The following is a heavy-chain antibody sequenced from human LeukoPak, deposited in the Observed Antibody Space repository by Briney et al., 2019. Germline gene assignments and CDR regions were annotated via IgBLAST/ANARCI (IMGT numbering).Heavy chain of an antibody. Sequence: PGGSLRLSCAASGFTFSSYGMHWVRQAPGKGLEWVAVISNDGNITKYGDSVKGRFTISRDNSKNTLYVQMNSLRAEDTAVYYCAKSRIAVAGTSMWGQGTLVTVSS. CDR1: GFTFSSYG. J-gene: IGHJ4*02. D-gene: IGHD6-19*01. CDR2: ISNDGNIT. CDR3: AKSRIAVAGTSM. V-gene: IGHV3-30*18.